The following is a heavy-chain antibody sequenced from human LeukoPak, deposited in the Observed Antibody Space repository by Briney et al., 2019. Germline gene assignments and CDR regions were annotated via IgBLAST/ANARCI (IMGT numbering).Heavy chain of an antibody. CDR3: ARASRERYCSGGSCYSHYYYYYYMDV. J-gene: IGHJ6*03. CDR2: IKQDGSEK. D-gene: IGHD2-15*01. V-gene: IGHV3-7*01. Sequence: PGESLRLSCAASGVTFSSYWMSWVRQAPGKGLEWVANIKQDGSEKYYVDSVKGRFTISRDNAKISLYLKMNSLRAEDTAVYYCARASRERYCSGGSCYSHYYYYYYMDVWGKGTTVTVSS. CDR1: GVTFSSYW.